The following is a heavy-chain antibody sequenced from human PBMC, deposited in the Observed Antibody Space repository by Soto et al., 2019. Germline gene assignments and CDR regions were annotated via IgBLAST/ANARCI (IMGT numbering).Heavy chain of an antibody. CDR3: AREYCSSTSCLNWFDP. CDR1: GFTFINYA. D-gene: IGHD2-2*01. CDR2: ISGSGGST. J-gene: IGHJ5*02. V-gene: IGHV3-23*01. Sequence: PGGSLRLSCAASGFTFINYAMSWVRQAPGKGLEWVSTISGSGGSTYYADSVKGRFTISRDNAKNSLYLQMNSLRAEDTAVYYCAREYCSSTSCLNWFDPWGQGTLVTVSS.